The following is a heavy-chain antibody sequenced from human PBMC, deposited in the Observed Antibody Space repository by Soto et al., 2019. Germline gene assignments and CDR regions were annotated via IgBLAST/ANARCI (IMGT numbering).Heavy chain of an antibody. V-gene: IGHV3-48*03. Sequence: LRLSCAGSGFIFSRYELDWVRQAPGKGLEWVSYISSSGSTMYYADTVKGRFTISRDNAKNSLYLQMNSLRAEDTAFYYCVRRYCSSTSCTFDFWGQGALVTVSS. CDR3: VRRYCSSTSCTFDF. CDR1: GFIFSRYE. CDR2: ISSSGSTM. J-gene: IGHJ4*02. D-gene: IGHD2-2*01.